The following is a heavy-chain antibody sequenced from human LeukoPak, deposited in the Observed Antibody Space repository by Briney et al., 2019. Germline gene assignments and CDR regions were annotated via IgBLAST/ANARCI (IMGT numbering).Heavy chain of an antibody. V-gene: IGHV3-30*04. CDR2: ISFDGSQK. J-gene: IGHJ4*02. D-gene: IGHD4-17*01. Sequence: GGSLRLSCEVSGFSVGGYALHWVRQAPGKGLEWVAVISFDGSQKYYADSVKGRFIISRDTFKNTLFLQMDSLSGEDTGFYYCARSDRGDYNFDYWGQGTLVTVSS. CDR3: ARSDRGDYNFDY. CDR1: GFSVGGYA.